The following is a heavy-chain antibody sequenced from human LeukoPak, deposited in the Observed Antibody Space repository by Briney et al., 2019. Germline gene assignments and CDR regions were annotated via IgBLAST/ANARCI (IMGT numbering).Heavy chain of an antibody. V-gene: IGHV3-7*01. Sequence: GGSLRLSCAASGFTFSSYWMSWVRQAPGKGLEWVANIKQDESDKYYVDSVKGRFTISRDNAKNSLYLQMNSLRAEDTAVYYCARDYYGSGRTHGMDVWGQGTTVTVSS. D-gene: IGHD3-10*01. CDR3: ARDYYGSGRTHGMDV. J-gene: IGHJ6*02. CDR2: IKQDESDK. CDR1: GFTFSSYW.